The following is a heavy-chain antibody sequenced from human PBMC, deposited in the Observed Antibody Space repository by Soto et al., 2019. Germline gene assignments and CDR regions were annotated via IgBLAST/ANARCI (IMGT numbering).Heavy chain of an antibody. V-gene: IGHV4-4*07. CDR3: ARINGGSPDF. CDR1: GGSINAHF. D-gene: IGHD2-15*01. CDR2: IYISGTT. J-gene: IGHJ4*02. Sequence: SETLSLTCTVSGGSINAHFWSWIRQSAGKGLEWIGHIYISGTTMYNPSLKSRVTMSVDPPKNQLSLKLTSVTAADTAVYYCARINGGSPDFWGQGSLVTVSS.